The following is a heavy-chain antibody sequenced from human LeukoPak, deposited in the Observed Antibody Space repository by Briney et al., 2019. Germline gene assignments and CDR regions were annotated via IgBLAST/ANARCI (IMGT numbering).Heavy chain of an antibody. CDR3: AKDYHTAMVNYYFDY. CDR1: GFTFSNYA. V-gene: IGHV3-9*01. Sequence: GGSLRLSCTASGFTFSNYAMSWVRQAPGKGLEWVSGISWNSGSIGYADSVKGRFTISRDNAKNSLYLQMNSLRTEDTALYYCAKDYHTAMVNYYFDYWGQGTLVTVSS. J-gene: IGHJ4*02. D-gene: IGHD5-18*01. CDR2: ISWNSGSI.